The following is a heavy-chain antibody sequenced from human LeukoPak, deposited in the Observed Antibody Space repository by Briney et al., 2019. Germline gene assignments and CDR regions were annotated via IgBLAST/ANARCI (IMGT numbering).Heavy chain of an antibody. CDR3: ARVTGYSSGWHGPEALSGSYVDAFDI. Sequence: SETLSLTCTVSGGSISSGSYYWSWIRQPAGKGLEWIGRIYTSGSTNYNPSLKSRVTISVDTSKNQFSLKLSSVTAADTAVYYCARVTGYSSGWHGPEALSGSYVDAFDIWGQGTMVTVSS. V-gene: IGHV4-61*02. CDR1: GGSISSGSYY. CDR2: IYTSGST. J-gene: IGHJ3*02. D-gene: IGHD6-19*01.